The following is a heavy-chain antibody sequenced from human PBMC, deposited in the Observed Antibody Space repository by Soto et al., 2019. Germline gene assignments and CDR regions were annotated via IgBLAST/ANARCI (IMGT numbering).Heavy chain of an antibody. CDR3: AKRDY. CDR1: GFTFDDYA. CDR2: ISWNSGSI. J-gene: IGHJ4*02. Sequence: EVQLVESGGGLVQPGRSLRLSCAASGFTFDDYAMHWVRQAPGKGLEWVSGISWNSGSIGYADSVKGRFTISRDNAKNSLYLQMNSRRAEDTALYYCAKRDYWGQGTLVTVSS. V-gene: IGHV3-9*01.